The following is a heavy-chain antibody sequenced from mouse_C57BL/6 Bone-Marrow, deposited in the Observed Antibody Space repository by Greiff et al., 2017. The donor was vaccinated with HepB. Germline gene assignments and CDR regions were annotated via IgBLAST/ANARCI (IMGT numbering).Heavy chain of an antibody. J-gene: IGHJ1*03. V-gene: IGHV1-81*01. D-gene: IGHD1-1*01. CDR1: GYTFTSYG. CDR2: IYPRSGNT. Sequence: VMLVESGAELARPGASVKLSCKASGYTFTSYGISWVKQRTGQGLEWIGEIYPRSGNTYYNEKFKGKATLTADKSSSTAYMELRSLTSEDSAVYFCARPEIYYYGSSSPWYFDVWGTGTTVTVSS. CDR3: ARPEIYYYGSSSPWYFDV.